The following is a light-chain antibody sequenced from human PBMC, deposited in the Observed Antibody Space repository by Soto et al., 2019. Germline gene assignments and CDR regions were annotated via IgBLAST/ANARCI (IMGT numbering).Light chain of an antibody. J-gene: IGKJ1*01. CDR2: GAS. CDR3: QLYRSSMT. V-gene: IGKV3-20*01. CDR1: QSVDTTF. Sequence: EIVLTQSPGSLSLSPGQRATLSCRASQSVDTTFFAWYQKKPGQAPRLLIYGASKRATGIPDRFSGSGSGTDFTLISRGLEPEDFAEYYGQLYRSSMTFCQWAKVEIK.